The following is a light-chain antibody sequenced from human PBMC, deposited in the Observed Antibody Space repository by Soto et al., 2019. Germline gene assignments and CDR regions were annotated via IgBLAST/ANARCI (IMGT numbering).Light chain of an antibody. J-gene: IGLJ2*01. V-gene: IGLV3-21*02. Sequence: SYKLTQPPSVSVAPGQAATLTCGGVNIGGKSVHWYQLKPGQAPVLVVHDDNGRPSGIPERFSGSNSGNTATLTITRVEAGDEADYHCQVWDSSSDHRVVFGGGTKLTVL. CDR1: NIGGKS. CDR2: DDN. CDR3: QVWDSSSDHRVV.